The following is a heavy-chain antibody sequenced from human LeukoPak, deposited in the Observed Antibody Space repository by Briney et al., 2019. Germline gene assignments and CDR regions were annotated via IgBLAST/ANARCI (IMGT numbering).Heavy chain of an antibody. CDR1: GGSISSYY. CDR2: ISYSGST. J-gene: IGHJ4*02. D-gene: IGHD3-9*01. CDR3: ARGVVGERDYDILTGYYREAKKYYFDY. Sequence: PSETLSLTCTVSGGSISSYYWGWIRQPPGKGLEWIGSISYSGSTYYNPSLKSRVTISVDTSKNQFSLKLSSVTAADTAVYYCARGVVGERDYDILTGYYREAKKYYFDYWGQGTLVTVSS. V-gene: IGHV4-59*01.